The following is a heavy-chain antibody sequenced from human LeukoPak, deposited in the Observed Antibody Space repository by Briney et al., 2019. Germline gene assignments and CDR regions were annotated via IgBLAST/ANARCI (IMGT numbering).Heavy chain of an antibody. CDR3: AKDENLD. J-gene: IGHJ4*02. Sequence: GGSLRLSCAASGFTFSSYVMHWVRQAPGKGLEWVAIISYDGSNEYYADSVKGRFTISRDNSKNTLYLQMNSLRAEDTAVYYCAKDENLDWGQGTLVTVSS. V-gene: IGHV3-30*04. CDR2: ISYDGSNE. CDR1: GFTFSSYV.